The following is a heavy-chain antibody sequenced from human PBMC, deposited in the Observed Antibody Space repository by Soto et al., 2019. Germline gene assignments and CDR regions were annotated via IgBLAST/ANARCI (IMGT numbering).Heavy chain of an antibody. CDR2: ISGGGGT. V-gene: IGHV3-74*02. CDR1: GVDFSTYW. D-gene: IGHD6-19*01. J-gene: IGHJ4*02. CDR3: IRASGVAGTGEYF. Sequence: EVQLVESGGGLVQPGGSLRLSCAASGVDFSTYWMHWVRQAPGKGLVWVSRISGGGGTTYADSVEGRFTISRDNANNIVYLQMNSLREEDTAMYYCIRASGVAGTGEYFWGQGTLVTVSS.